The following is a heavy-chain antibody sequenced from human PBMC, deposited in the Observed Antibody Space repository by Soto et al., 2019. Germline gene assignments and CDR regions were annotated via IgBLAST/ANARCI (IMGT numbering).Heavy chain of an antibody. Sequence: TLSLTCTVSGGSISSGGYYWSWIRQHPGKGLEWIGYIYYSGSTYYNPSLKSRVTISVDTSKNQFSLKLSSVTAADTAVYYCARYKILEWLPLRGFDYWGQGTPVTVSS. CDR1: GGSISSGGYY. CDR2: IYYSGST. V-gene: IGHV4-31*03. J-gene: IGHJ4*02. D-gene: IGHD3-3*01. CDR3: ARYKILEWLPLRGFDY.